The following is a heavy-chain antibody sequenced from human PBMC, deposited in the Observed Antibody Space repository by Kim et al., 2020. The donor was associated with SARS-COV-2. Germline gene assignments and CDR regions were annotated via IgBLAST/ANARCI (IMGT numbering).Heavy chain of an antibody. V-gene: IGHV3-49*03. D-gene: IGHD3-10*01. CDR1: GFTFGDYA. CDR3: TRLGDGDNSGAPDRGDFDY. Sequence: GGSLRLSCTASGFTFGDYAMTWFRQAPEKGLEWVGLIRSNAEVGATDFAASVKGRFSISKDDSKNTVYLQINSQKTEDTAVYYCTRLGDGDNSGAPDRGDFDYWGQGTLVTVFS. CDR2: IRSNAEVGAT. J-gene: IGHJ4*02.